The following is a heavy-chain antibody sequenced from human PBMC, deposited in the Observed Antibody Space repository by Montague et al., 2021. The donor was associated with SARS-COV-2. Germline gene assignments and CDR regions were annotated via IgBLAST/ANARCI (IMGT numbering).Heavy chain of an antibody. D-gene: IGHD5-12*01. J-gene: IGHJ5*02. V-gene: IGHV4-39*01. CDR3: AANRGGWLRLSSWFDP. CDR2: IYYSGST. CDR1: GGSISSSSYY. Sequence: SETLSLTCTVSGGSISSSSYYWGWIRQPPGKGLEWIGSIYYSGSTYYNPSLKSRVTISVDTSKNQFSLKLSSVTAADTAVYYCAANRGGWLRLSSWFDPWGQGTLVTVSS.